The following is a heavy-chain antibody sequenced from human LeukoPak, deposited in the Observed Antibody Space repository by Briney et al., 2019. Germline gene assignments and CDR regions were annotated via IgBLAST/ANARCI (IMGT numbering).Heavy chain of an antibody. Sequence: SVKVSCKASGGTFSSYAISWVRQAPGQGLEWMGGIIPIFGTANYAQKFQGRVTITADESTSTAYMELSSLRSEDTAVYYCARAYYDSSGYPHDGYYFDYWGQGTLVTVSS. CDR2: IIPIFGTA. J-gene: IGHJ4*02. D-gene: IGHD3-22*01. CDR3: ARAYYDSSGYPHDGYYFDY. CDR1: GGTFSSYA. V-gene: IGHV1-69*13.